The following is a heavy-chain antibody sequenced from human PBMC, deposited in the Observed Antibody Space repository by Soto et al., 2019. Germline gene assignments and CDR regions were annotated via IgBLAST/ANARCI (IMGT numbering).Heavy chain of an antibody. CDR2: LWYDGGNK. CDR3: ARGNWNYGYFDY. D-gene: IGHD1-7*01. V-gene: IGHV3-33*01. J-gene: IGHJ4*02. Sequence: QVQLVESGGGVVQPGRSLRLSCAASGFTLSNYGMHWVRQAPGKGLEWVAVLWYDGGNKYYEVSVKGRFTISRDNSKNTLYLQMHSLRDEDTAVLYCARGNWNYGYFDYWGQGTLVTVSS. CDR1: GFTLSNYG.